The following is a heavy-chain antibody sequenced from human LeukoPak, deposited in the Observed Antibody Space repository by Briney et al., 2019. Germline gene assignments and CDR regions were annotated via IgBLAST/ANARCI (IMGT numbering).Heavy chain of an antibody. CDR2: IYHSGST. V-gene: IGHV4-30-2*01. CDR1: GGSISSGGYS. CDR3: ARQYYYGSGSYRWFDP. D-gene: IGHD3-10*01. Sequence: SQTLSLTCAVSGGSISSGGYSWSRIRQPPGKGLEWIGYIYHSGSTYYNPSLKSRVTISVDRSKNQFSLKLSSVTAADTAVYYCARQYYYGSGSYRWFDPWGQGTLVTVSS. J-gene: IGHJ5*02.